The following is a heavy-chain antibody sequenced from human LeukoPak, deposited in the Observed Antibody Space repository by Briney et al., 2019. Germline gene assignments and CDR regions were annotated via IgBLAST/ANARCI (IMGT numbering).Heavy chain of an antibody. CDR2: IKRKTDGGTT. Sequence: PGGSLRLSCAASGFTFSNAWMNWVGRAQGKGLEWVGRIKRKTDGGTTDYAAPVKGRFTISRDDSKNKLFLQMNSLKTEDTAMYYCATASRGYVDYWGQGALVTVSS. D-gene: IGHD3-22*01. J-gene: IGHJ4*02. CDR1: GFTFSNAW. V-gene: IGHV3-15*07. CDR3: ATASRGYVDY.